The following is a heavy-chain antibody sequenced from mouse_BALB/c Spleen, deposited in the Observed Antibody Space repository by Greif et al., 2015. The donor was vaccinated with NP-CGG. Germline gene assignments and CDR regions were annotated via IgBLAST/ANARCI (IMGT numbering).Heavy chain of an antibody. CDR3: ARGCTTVFDY. V-gene: IGHV5-6-2*01. CDR2: INSNGGST. Sequence: EVKLVESGGGLVKLGGSLKLSCVASGFTFSSYYMSWVRQTPEKRLELVAAINSNGGSTYYPDTVKGRFTISRDNAKNPLYLQMSSLKSEYTALYYCARGCTTVFDYWGQGTTLTVSS. J-gene: IGHJ2*01. CDR1: GFTFSSYY. D-gene: IGHD1-1*01.